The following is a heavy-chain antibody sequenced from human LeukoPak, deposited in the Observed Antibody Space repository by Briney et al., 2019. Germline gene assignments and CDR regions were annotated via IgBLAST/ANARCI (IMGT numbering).Heavy chain of an antibody. CDR3: ARGPTMRMDV. Sequence: GGSLRLSCVASGFTFQNYGMAWVRPVPGKGLEWVSAISASSDSQYYTDSVKGRFTISRDNAKNSLYLQMNSLRAEDTAVYYCARGPTMRMDVWGKGTTVTVSS. D-gene: IGHD3-22*01. J-gene: IGHJ6*04. V-gene: IGHV3-21*01. CDR2: ISASSDSQ. CDR1: GFTFQNYG.